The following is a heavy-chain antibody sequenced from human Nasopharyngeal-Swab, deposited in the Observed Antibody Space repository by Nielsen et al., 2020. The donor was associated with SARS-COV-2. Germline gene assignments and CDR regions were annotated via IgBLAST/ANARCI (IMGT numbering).Heavy chain of an antibody. CDR2: INHSGST. Sequence: SETLSLPCAVYGGSFSGYYWSWIRQPPGKGLEWIGEINHSGSTNYNPSLKSRVTISVDTSKNQFSLKLSSVTAADTAVYYCAIPRGYSYGYSPPRYWGQGTLVTVSS. CDR3: AIPRGYSYGYSPPRY. CDR1: GGSFSGYY. V-gene: IGHV4-34*01. J-gene: IGHJ4*02. D-gene: IGHD5-18*01.